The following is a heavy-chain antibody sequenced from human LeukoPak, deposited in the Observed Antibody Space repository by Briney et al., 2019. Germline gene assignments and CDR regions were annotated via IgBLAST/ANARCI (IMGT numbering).Heavy chain of an antibody. Sequence: PGGSLRLSCAASGFTFSSYWMSWVRQAPGKGLEWVANIKQDGSEKYYVDSVKGRFTISRDNAKNSLYLQMNSLRAEDTAVYYCARLFSRGYYSYYYYYYMDVWGKGTTVTVSS. D-gene: IGHD3-3*01. V-gene: IGHV3-7*01. CDR2: IKQDGSEK. CDR3: ARLFSRGYYSYYYYYYMDV. CDR1: GFTFSSYW. J-gene: IGHJ6*03.